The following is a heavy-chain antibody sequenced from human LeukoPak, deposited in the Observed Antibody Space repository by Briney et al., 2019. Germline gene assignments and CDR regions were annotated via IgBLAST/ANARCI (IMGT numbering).Heavy chain of an antibody. D-gene: IGHD7-27*01. CDR3: ARGATGDLISKELDY. J-gene: IGHJ4*02. CDR1: GFTFSSYT. V-gene: IGHV3-48*01. Sequence: GGSLRLSCAASGFTFSSYTMNWVRQPPGKGLEWVSNIGTSSTTIYYADSVKGRFTISRDNAKNSLYLQMNSLRAEDTAVYYCARGATGDLISKELDYWGQGTLVTVSS. CDR2: IGTSSTTI.